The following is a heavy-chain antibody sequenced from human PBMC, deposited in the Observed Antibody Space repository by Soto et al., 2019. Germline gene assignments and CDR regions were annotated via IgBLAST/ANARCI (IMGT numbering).Heavy chain of an antibody. J-gene: IGHJ5*02. CDR1: GGSLSGYY. Sequence: PSETLSLTCAVYGGSLSGYYWSWIRQPPGKGLEWIGEINHSGSTNYNPSLKSRVTISVDTSKNQFSLKLSSVTATDTAVYYCARGLGCSGGSCYRPRGVNWFDPWGQGTLVTVSS. CDR3: ARGLGCSGGSCYRPRGVNWFDP. D-gene: IGHD2-15*01. V-gene: IGHV4-34*01. CDR2: INHSGST.